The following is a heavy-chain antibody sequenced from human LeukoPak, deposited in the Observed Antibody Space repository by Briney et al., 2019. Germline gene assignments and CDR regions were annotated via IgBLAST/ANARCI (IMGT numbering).Heavy chain of an antibody. Sequence: GGSLRLSCAASGFTFSSYAMSWVRQAPGKGLEWVSAISGSGGSTYYADSVKGRFTISRDNSKNTLYLHMDSLRAEDTAVYYCAKGADMFVTGPDYWGQGALVTVSS. V-gene: IGHV3-23*01. J-gene: IGHJ4*02. CDR1: GFTFSSYA. CDR3: AKGADMFVTGPDY. D-gene: IGHD3-10*02. CDR2: ISGSGGST.